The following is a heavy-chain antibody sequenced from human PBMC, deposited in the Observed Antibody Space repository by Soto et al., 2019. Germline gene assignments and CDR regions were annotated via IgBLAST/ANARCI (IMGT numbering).Heavy chain of an antibody. V-gene: IGHV1-18*04. CDR2: ISAYNGNT. CDR3: ARALGIAVAGDRSWFDP. J-gene: IGHJ5*02. D-gene: IGHD6-19*01. CDR1: GYTFTSYC. Sequence: ASLNVSCKASGYTFTSYCRSWVRQTPGQVLEWMGWISAYNGNTNYAQKLQGRVTMTTDTSTSTAYMELRSLRSDDTAVYYCARALGIAVAGDRSWFDPWGQGTLVTVSS.